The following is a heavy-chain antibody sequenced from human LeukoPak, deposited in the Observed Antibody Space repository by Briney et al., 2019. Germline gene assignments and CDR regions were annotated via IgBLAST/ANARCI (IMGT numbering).Heavy chain of an antibody. Sequence: KPSETLSLTCTVSGGSISSYYWSWIRQPPGKGLEWIGYIYYSGSTNYNPSLKSRVTISVDTSKNQFSLKLSSVTAADTAVYYCARSIGGLGYCSGGSCYFDYWGQGTLVTVSS. J-gene: IGHJ4*02. CDR2: IYYSGST. CDR3: ARSIGGLGYCSGGSCYFDY. CDR1: GGSISSYY. V-gene: IGHV4-59*08. D-gene: IGHD2-15*01.